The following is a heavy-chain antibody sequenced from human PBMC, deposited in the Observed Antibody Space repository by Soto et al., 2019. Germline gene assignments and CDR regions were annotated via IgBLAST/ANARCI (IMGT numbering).Heavy chain of an antibody. V-gene: IGHV4-59*01. CDR1: GGSISRYY. CDR3: ARDRSGYDPYYYYMDV. J-gene: IGHJ6*03. Sequence: PSETLSLTCTVSGGSISRYYWSWIRQPPGKGLEWIGYIYYSGSTNYNPSLKSRVTISVDTSKNQFSLKLSSVTAADTAVYYCARDRSGYDPYYYYMDVWGKGTTVTVSS. D-gene: IGHD5-12*01. CDR2: IYYSGST.